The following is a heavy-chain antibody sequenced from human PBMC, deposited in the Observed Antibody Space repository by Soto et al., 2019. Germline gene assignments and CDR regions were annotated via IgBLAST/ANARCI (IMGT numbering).Heavy chain of an antibody. J-gene: IGHJ2*01. D-gene: IGHD5-12*01. CDR3: AKSPRGGGYGNSYFDL. CDR2: ITASGAIT. CDR1: GLTFSTYA. Sequence: EVQLLESGGGLVQPGGSLRLSCAASGLTFSTYAMTWVRLAPGRGLEWVSSITASGAITYYRDSVKGRFTISRDNSKSTLYLQMNSLGGEDTATYYCAKSPRGGGYGNSYFDLWGRGTLVTVSS. V-gene: IGHV3-23*01.